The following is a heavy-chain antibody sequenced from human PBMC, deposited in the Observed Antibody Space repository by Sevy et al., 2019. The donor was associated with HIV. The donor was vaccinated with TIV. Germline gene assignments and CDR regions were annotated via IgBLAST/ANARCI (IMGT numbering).Heavy chain of an antibody. CDR1: GYTFTSYA. V-gene: IGHV7-4-1*02. CDR2: INTNTGNP. CDR3: VRGGPFGSNYYDSQNWFDP. Sequence: ASVKVSCKASGYTFTSYAMNWVRQAPGQGLEWMGWINTNTGNPTYAQGFTGRFVFSLDTSVSTAYLQISSLKAEDTAVYYCVRGGPFGSNYYDSQNWFDPWGQGTLVTVSS. D-gene: IGHD3-22*01. J-gene: IGHJ5*02.